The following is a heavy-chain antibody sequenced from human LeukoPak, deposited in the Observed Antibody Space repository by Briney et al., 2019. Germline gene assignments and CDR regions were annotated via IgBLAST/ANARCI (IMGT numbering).Heavy chain of an antibody. V-gene: IGHV3-23*01. D-gene: IGHD2-8*01. CDR3: VREAYALDY. J-gene: IGHJ4*02. CDR2: ISGSGGTT. Sequence: GGSLRLSCTVSGFTFSSYAMTWVRQAPGKGLEWASVISGSGGTTYYADSVKGRFSISRDNSKHTLYLDMNSLRAEDTAVYYCVREAYALDYWGQGTLVTVSS. CDR1: GFTFSSYA.